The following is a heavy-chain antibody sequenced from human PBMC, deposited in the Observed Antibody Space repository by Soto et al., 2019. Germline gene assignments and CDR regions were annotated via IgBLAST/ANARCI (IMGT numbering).Heavy chain of an antibody. V-gene: IGHV3-7*01. D-gene: IGHD2-2*01. CDR3: ARDSLRTNRLGRLYGSSTSCYPLDV. Sequence: GGSLILSCAASGFTLSSYWMSWVRQAPGKGLEWVANIKQDGSEKYYVDSVKGRFTISRDNAKNPLYLQMNSLRAEDTAVYYCARDSLRTNRLGRLYGSSTSCYPLDVWGKGTTVTVS. CDR1: GFTLSSYW. CDR2: IKQDGSEK. J-gene: IGHJ6*03.